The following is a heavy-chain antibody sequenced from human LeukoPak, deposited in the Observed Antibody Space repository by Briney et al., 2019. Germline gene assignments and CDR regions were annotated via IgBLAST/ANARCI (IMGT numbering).Heavy chain of an antibody. CDR2: ISYTGTYI. CDR1: AFSLNAYN. CDR3: VRDRGTYRPIDY. V-gene: IGHV3-21*04. D-gene: IGHD1-26*01. Sequence: GGSLRLSCAASAFSLNAYNVNWVRQAPGKGLEWVPSISYTGTYIYYADSVKGRFTISRDNAQNSLYLQMNSLRAEDTAIYYCVRDRGTYRPIDYWGQGTLVTVSS. J-gene: IGHJ4*02.